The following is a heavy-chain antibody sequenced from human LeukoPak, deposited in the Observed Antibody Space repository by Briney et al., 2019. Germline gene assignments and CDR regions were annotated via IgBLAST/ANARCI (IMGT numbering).Heavy chain of an antibody. J-gene: IGHJ4*02. CDR2: IRCDGSNK. D-gene: IGHD6-19*01. V-gene: IGHV3-30*02. Sequence: GGSLRLSCAASGFTFSSYGMHWVRQAPGKGLEWVAFIRCDGSNKYYADSVKGRFTISRDNSKNTLYLQVNSLRAEDTAVYYCAKDLRYSSGWYAPDYWGQGTLVTVSS. CDR1: GFTFSSYG. CDR3: AKDLRYSSGWYAPDY.